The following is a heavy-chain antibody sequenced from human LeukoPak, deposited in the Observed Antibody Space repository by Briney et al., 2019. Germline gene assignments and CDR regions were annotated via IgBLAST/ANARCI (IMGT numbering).Heavy chain of an antibody. CDR2: SGDSDGST. D-gene: IGHD2-15*01. V-gene: IGHV3-23*01. CDR3: AKGGCRGTCNPLAY. Sequence: GGSLRLSCAASGFTFSGSGMSWVRQAPGKGLEWISSSGDSDGSTYYADSLKGRFTISRDNSKNTLYLQMNNLRAEDTTVYYCAKGGCRGTCNPLAYWGQGTLVTVSS. J-gene: IGHJ4*02. CDR1: GFTFSGSG.